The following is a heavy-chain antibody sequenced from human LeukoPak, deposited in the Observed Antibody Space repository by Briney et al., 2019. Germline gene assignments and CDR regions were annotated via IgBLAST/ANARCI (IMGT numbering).Heavy chain of an antibody. V-gene: IGHV4-59*01. Sequence: SETLSLTCTVSGASISSYYWSWIRQPPGKGLEWVGYIYYSGSTNYNPSLKSRVTISVDTSKNQFSLRLSSVTAADTAVYYCARHRYYYDSSGYYYQPWGQGTLSPSPQ. CDR2: IYYSGST. CDR1: GASISSYY. J-gene: IGHJ5*02. CDR3: ARHRYYYDSSGYYYQP. D-gene: IGHD3-22*01.